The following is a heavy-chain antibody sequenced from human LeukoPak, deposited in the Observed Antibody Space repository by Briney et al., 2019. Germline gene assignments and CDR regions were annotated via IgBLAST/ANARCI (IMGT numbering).Heavy chain of an antibody. CDR2: IFPSGGEI. V-gene: IGHV3-23*01. Sequence: PGGSLRLSCAASGFTFSTFAMIWVRQPPGKGLEWVSSIFPSGGEIHYADSVRGRFTISRDNSKSTLSLQMNRLRDEDTAIYYCSAFKPVRVPFESWGQGTLVTVSS. J-gene: IGHJ4*02. CDR1: GFTFSTFA. CDR3: SAFKPVRVPFES. D-gene: IGHD2-2*01.